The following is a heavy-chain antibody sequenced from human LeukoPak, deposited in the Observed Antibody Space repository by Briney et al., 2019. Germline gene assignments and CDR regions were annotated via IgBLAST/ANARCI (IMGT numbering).Heavy chain of an antibody. J-gene: IGHJ5*02. CDR3: ARDQGGLSWFDP. V-gene: IGHV3-21*04. Sequence: GGSLRLSCAASGISFSNYSMNWVRQAPGKGLEWVSLISSSSRFIYYGDSVKGRFTISRDISKNTLYLQMNSLRAEDTAVYYCARDQGGLSWFDPWGQGTLVTVSS. D-gene: IGHD3-16*01. CDR1: GISFSNYS. CDR2: ISSSSRFI.